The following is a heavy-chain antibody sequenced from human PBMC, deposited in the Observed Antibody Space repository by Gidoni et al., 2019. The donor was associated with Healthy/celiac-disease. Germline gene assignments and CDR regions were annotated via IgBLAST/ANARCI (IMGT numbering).Heavy chain of an antibody. V-gene: IGHV3-7*01. CDR1: GFTFSSYW. CDR3: ARGGITMIVDSFQH. D-gene: IGHD3-22*01. Sequence: EVQLVESGGGLVQPGGSLRLSCAASGFTFSSYWMSWVRQAPGKGLEWVANIKQDGSEKYYVDSVKGRFTISRDNAKNSLYLQMNSLRAEDTAVYYCARGGITMIVDSFQHWGQGTLVTVSS. J-gene: IGHJ1*01. CDR2: IKQDGSEK.